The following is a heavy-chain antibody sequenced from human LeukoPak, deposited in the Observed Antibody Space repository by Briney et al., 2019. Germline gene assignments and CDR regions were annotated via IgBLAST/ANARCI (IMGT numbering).Heavy chain of an antibody. CDR1: GYSISSGYY. V-gene: IGHV4-38-2*02. Sequence: SETLSLTCTVSGYSISSGYYWGWIRQPPGKGLEWIGSIYHSGSTYYNPSLKSRVTISVDTSKNQFSLKLSSVTAADTAVYYCAREGRYCSSTSCYENFDYWGQGTLVTVSS. J-gene: IGHJ4*02. CDR3: AREGRYCSSTSCYENFDY. CDR2: IYHSGST. D-gene: IGHD2-2*01.